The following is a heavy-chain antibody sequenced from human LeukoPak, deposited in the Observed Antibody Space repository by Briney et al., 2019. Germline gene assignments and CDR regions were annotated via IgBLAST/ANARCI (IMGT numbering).Heavy chain of an antibody. Sequence: SETLSLTCNVSGGFITNYYWGWIRQPPGKGLEWIGSIYYSGSTYYNPSLKSRVTISVDTSKNQFSLRLSSVTAADTAVYYCARHSRTDAFDIWGQGTMVTVSS. CDR2: IYYSGST. J-gene: IGHJ3*02. CDR3: ARHSRTDAFDI. CDR1: GGFITNYY. V-gene: IGHV4-39*01.